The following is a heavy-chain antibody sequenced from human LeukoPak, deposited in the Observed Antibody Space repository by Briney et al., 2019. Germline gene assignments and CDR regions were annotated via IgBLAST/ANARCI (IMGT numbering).Heavy chain of an antibody. J-gene: IGHJ6*02. D-gene: IGHD3-9*01. Sequence: PGRSLRLSCAASGFTFSSYGMHWVRQAPGKGLEWVAVISYDGSNKYYADSVKGRFTISRDNSKNTLYLQMNSLRAEDTAVYYCATPLRYFDWLGGMDVWGQGTTVTVSS. CDR1: GFTFSSYG. CDR2: ISYDGSNK. CDR3: ATPLRYFDWLGGMDV. V-gene: IGHV3-30*03.